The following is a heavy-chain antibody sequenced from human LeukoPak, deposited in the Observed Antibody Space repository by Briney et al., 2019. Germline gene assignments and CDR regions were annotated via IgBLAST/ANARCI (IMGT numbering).Heavy chain of an antibody. V-gene: IGHV3-23*01. CDR3: AKDGFHIVAHKNPSAEYFQH. D-gene: IGHD2-15*01. Sequence: PGGSLRLSCAASGFTFSSYAMSWVRQAPGKGLEWVSAISGSGGSTYYADSVKGRFTISRDNSKNTLYLQMNSLRAEDTAVYYCAKDGFHIVAHKNPSAEYFQHWGQGTLVTVSS. CDR1: GFTFSSYA. J-gene: IGHJ1*01. CDR2: ISGSGGST.